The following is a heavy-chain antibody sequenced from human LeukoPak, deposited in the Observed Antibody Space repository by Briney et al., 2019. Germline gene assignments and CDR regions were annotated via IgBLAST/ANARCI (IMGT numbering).Heavy chain of an antibody. CDR1: GFTFSSYS. J-gene: IGHJ4*02. Sequence: GGSLRLSCAASGFTFSSYSMNWVRQAPGKGLEWVSSISSSSSYIYYADSVKGRFTISRDNAKNSLYLQMNSLRAEDTAVYYCAKVTWYTRHFDYWGQGTLVTVSS. D-gene: IGHD1-14*01. CDR3: AKVTWYTRHFDY. V-gene: IGHV3-21*04. CDR2: ISSSSSYI.